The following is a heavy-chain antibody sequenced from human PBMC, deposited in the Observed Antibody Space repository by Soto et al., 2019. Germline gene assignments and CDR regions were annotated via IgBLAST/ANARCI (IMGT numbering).Heavy chain of an antibody. Sequence: SETLSLTCTVSGGSISSGGYYWSWIRQHPGKGLEWIGYIYYSGTTYYNPSLKSRVTISVDTSKNQFSLKLSSVSATDTALYYCARCSLVVVPAPGFDPWGRGTLVTVSS. J-gene: IGHJ5*02. D-gene: IGHD2-2*01. CDR2: IYYSGTT. CDR1: GGSISSGGYY. CDR3: ARCSLVVVPAPGFDP. V-gene: IGHV4-31*03.